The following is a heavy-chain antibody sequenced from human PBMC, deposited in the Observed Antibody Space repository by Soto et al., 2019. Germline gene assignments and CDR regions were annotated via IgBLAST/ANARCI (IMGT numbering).Heavy chain of an antibody. CDR3: ARGGGYDSFDY. D-gene: IGHD5-12*01. CDR2: ISHLENT. CDR1: GASISYGGFS. V-gene: IGHV4-30-2*06. J-gene: IGHJ4*02. Sequence: TLSLTCTVSGASISYGGFSWSWIRQSPGKGLEWIGYISHLENTYLHPSFKSRLTMSIDRTRNQFSLKLSSVTAADMAVYYCARGGGYDSFDYWGQGVLVTVSS.